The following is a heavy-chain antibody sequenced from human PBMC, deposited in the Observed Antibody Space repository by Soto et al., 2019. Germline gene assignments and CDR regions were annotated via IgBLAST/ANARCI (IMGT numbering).Heavy chain of an antibody. CDR3: ARGGGYDSFDY. D-gene: IGHD5-12*01. CDR2: ISHLENT. CDR1: GASISYGGFS. V-gene: IGHV4-30-2*06. J-gene: IGHJ4*02. Sequence: TLSLTCTVSGASISYGGFSWSWIRQSPGKGLEWIGYISHLENTYLHPSFKSRLTMSIDRTRNQFSLKLSSVTAADMAVYYCARGGGYDSFDYWGQGVLVTVSS.